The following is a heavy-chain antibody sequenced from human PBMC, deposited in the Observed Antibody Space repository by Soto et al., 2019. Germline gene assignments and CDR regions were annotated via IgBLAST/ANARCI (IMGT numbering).Heavy chain of an antibody. V-gene: IGHV3-9*01. CDR3: AKDITWGGDSPGYHTFNS. D-gene: IGHD3-3*01. CDR2: ISWNSGSV. CDR1: GFTFSDYP. J-gene: IGHJ5*01. Sequence: EVQLVESGGGLVQPGRSLRLSCAASGFTFSDYPMHWVRQAPGKGLEWVSGISWNSGSVVYAGSVKGRFTISRDDANYSXXLQMNSLRTEDTTLYFCAKDITWGGDSPGYHTFNSWGQGTMITVSS.